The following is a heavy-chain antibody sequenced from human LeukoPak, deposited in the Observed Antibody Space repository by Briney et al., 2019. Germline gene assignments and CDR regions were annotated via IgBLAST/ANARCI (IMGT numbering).Heavy chain of an antibody. CDR2: INPNSGGT. D-gene: IGHD3-10*01. CDR3: ARWVGRGVITGHFDY. J-gene: IGHJ4*02. Sequence: ASVKVSCKASGYTFTGYYMHWVRQAPGQGLEWMGWINPNSGGTNYAQKFQGRVTMTRDTSISTAYMKLSRVRCDDTAVYSCARWVGRGVITGHFDYWGQGTLVTVSS. CDR1: GYTFTGYY. V-gene: IGHV1-2*02.